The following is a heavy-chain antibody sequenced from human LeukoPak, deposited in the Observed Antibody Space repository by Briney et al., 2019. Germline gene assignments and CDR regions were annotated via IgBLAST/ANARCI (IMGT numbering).Heavy chain of an antibody. D-gene: IGHD2-15*01. CDR2: TLYDGSNK. V-gene: IGHV3-30*04. Sequence: GRSLRLSCAASGFTFSSYAMHWVRQAPGKGLEWVAVTLYDGSNKKYADSVKGRFTISRDNSENTVFLQMNSLRADDTAVYYCARPYCSGGSCYFYYGMDVWGQGTTVTVSS. CDR1: GFTFSSYA. J-gene: IGHJ6*02. CDR3: ARPYCSGGSCYFYYGMDV.